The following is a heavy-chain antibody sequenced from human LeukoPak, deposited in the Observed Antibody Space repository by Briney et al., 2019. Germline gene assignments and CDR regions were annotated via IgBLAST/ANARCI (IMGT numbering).Heavy chain of an antibody. D-gene: IGHD4-11*01. CDR2: INANNGNT. J-gene: IGHJ4*02. CDR1: GYTFTSYG. V-gene: IGHV1-18*01. Sequence: ASVTVSCKASGYTFTSYGITWVRQAPGQGLEWMGWINANNGNTNYAQNLQGRVTMTRDTSTSTAYMELRSLRSGDTAIYYCATTATVTTRAYFDYWGQGTLVTVSS. CDR3: ATTATVTTRAYFDY.